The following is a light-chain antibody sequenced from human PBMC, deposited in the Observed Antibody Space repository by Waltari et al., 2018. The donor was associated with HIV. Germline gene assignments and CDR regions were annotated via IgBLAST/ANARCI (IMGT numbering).Light chain of an antibody. CDR1: STAIDIYNF. V-gene: IGLV2-14*01. Sequence: QSALTQPASVSGSPGQSITISCSGTSTAIDIYNFVSWYRQFPGTAPQLLISGVNSRPVGIPLRFSGSKSGSAASLTISGLQTDDEADYYCSSYTRSHTLVFGGGTKLTVL. CDR2: GVN. CDR3: SSYTRSHTLV. J-gene: IGLJ2*01.